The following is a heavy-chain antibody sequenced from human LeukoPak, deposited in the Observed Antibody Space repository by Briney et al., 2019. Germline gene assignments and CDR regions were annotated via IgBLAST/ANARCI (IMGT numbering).Heavy chain of an antibody. V-gene: IGHV3-21*01. D-gene: IGHD4-17*01. CDR3: ARDAYGDYSFDY. J-gene: IGHJ4*02. Sequence: GGSLRLSCAASGFTFSIYSMNWVRQAPGKGLEWVSSISSSSSYIYYADSVKGRFTISRDNAKNSLYLQMNSLRAEDTAVYYCARDAYGDYSFDYWGQGTLVTVSS. CDR1: GFTFSIYS. CDR2: ISSSSSYI.